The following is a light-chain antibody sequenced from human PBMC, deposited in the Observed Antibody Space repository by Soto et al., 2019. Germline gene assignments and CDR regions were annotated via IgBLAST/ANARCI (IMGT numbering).Light chain of an antibody. CDR3: HLYNTYSPT. V-gene: IGKV1-9*01. J-gene: IGKJ2*01. Sequence: QLSQSPSSLSASVGDRVTITCRASQDISRYLAWYQQRAGKAPKLLIYGAFTLQSGVPSRFSGSGSGTEFTLTISSLQPEDFATYHCHLYNTYSPTLGQGTKLEI. CDR1: QDISRY. CDR2: GAF.